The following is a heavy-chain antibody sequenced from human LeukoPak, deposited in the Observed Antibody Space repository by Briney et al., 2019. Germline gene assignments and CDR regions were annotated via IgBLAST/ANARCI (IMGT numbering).Heavy chain of an antibody. Sequence: SGGSLRLSCAASGFTFSSYAMHWVRQAPGKGLEWVAVISYDGSNKYYADSVKGRFTISRDNSKNTLYLQMNSLRAEDTAVYYCAKSCSGGSCYFDYWGQGTLVTVSS. V-gene: IGHV3-30-3*02. CDR3: AKSCSGGSCYFDY. J-gene: IGHJ4*02. CDR2: ISYDGSNK. CDR1: GFTFSSYA. D-gene: IGHD2-15*01.